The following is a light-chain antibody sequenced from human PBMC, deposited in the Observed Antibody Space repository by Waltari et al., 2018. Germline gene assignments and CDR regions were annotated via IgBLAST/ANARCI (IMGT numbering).Light chain of an antibody. Sequence: QSVLTQPPSASGSLGPSVTISCTGARSNVGVYNFVSWYQPHPGKAPKLIIYEVNQRPSGVPDRFSGSKSGNTASLTVSGLLAEDEADYYCTSYAGKNILVFGGGTNLTVL. CDR3: TSYAGKNILV. CDR2: EVN. V-gene: IGLV2-8*01. J-gene: IGLJ3*02. CDR1: RSNVGVYNF.